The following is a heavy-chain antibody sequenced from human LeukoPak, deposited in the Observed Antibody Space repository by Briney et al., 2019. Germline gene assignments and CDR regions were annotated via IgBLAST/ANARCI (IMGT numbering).Heavy chain of an antibody. Sequence: GGSLRLSCAASGFTFSSYWMSWVRQAPGKGLEWVANIKQDGSEEYYVDSVKGRFTISRDNAKNSLYLQMNSLRAEDTAVYYCARAVRNYDSSGYYYEQNAFDIWGQGTMVTVSS. CDR1: GFTFSSYW. D-gene: IGHD3-22*01. CDR3: ARAVRNYDSSGYYYEQNAFDI. V-gene: IGHV3-7*01. J-gene: IGHJ3*02. CDR2: IKQDGSEE.